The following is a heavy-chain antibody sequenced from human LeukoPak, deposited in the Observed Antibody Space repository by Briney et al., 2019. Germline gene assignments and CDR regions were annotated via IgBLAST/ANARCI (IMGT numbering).Heavy chain of an antibody. CDR2: ISAYNGNT. CDR1: GYTFTSYG. J-gene: IGHJ4*02. V-gene: IGHV1-18*01. D-gene: IGHD3-22*01. Sequence: ASVKVSCKASGYTFTSYGISWVRQAPGQGLEWMGWISAYNGNTNYAQKLQGRVTMTTDTSTSTAYMELRSLRSDDTAVCYCARASTRDSSGYYYVRFDYWGQGTLVTVSS. CDR3: ARASTRDSSGYYYVRFDY.